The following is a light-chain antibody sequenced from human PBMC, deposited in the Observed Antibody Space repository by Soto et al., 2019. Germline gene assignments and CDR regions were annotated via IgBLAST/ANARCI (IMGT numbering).Light chain of an antibody. V-gene: IGKV1-16*01. J-gene: IGKJ4*01. Sequence: DIQMTQSPSSLSASVGDRVTITCRASHPININLVWFQQKPGKAPKSLIYAATTLQSGVPSRFSGSGGGTDFSLTISSLQPEDVATYYCQHYQRYPPSFGGGTKVDIK. CDR2: AAT. CDR3: QHYQRYPPS. CDR1: HPININ.